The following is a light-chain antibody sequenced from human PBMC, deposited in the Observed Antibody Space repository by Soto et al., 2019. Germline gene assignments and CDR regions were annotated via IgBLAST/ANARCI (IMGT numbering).Light chain of an antibody. V-gene: IGKV3-15*01. CDR2: GAS. CDR3: HQYNNWPPWT. J-gene: IGKJ1*01. Sequence: EIVMTQSPATLSVSTGERATLYCRASQNINSNLALYQRKLGQTPSLLIYGASTRATGVPPRFSGRGSGTEFTLTISSLQSEDFAVYYCHQYNNWPPWTFRQGTKVDIK. CDR1: QNINSN.